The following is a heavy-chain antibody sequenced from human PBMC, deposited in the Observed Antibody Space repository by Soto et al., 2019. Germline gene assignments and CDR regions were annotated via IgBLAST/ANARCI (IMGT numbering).Heavy chain of an antibody. J-gene: IGHJ4*02. CDR2: IYYSGSP. Sequence: PSETLSLTCTVSSDSISSYYWSWIRQPPGKGLEWIGYIYYSGSPNYNPSLKSRVTISVDTSKNQFSLKLSSVTAADTAVYYCARGHSSNWYFDYWGQGTLVT. CDR3: ARGHSSNWYFDY. D-gene: IGHD6-13*01. CDR1: SDSISSYY. V-gene: IGHV4-59*01.